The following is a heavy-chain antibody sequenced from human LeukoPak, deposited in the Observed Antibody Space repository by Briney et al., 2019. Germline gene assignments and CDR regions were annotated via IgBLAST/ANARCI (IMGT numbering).Heavy chain of an antibody. J-gene: IGHJ4*02. CDR1: GFTFSSYA. V-gene: IGHV3-23*01. D-gene: IGHD3-10*01. CDR3: ARDPDMVRGVNFDY. Sequence: GASLRLSCAASGFTFSSYAMSWVRQAPGKGLEWVSAISGSGGSTYYADSVKGRFTISRDNSKNTLYLQMNSLRAEDTAVYYCARDPDMVRGVNFDYWGQGTLVTVSS. CDR2: ISGSGGST.